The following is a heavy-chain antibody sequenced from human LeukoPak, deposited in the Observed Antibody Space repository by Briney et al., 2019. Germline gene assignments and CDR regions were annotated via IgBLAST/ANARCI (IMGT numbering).Heavy chain of an antibody. CDR2: IYYSGST. V-gene: IGHV4-39*07. Sequence: SETLSLTCTVSGGSISSSSYYWDWIRQPPGKGLEWIGSIYYSGSTYYNPSLKSRVTISVDTSKNQFSLKLSSVTAADTAVYYCARRDDSSGYHKIFDYWGPGTLVTVSS. D-gene: IGHD3-22*01. CDR3: ARRDDSSGYHKIFDY. CDR1: GGSISSSSYY. J-gene: IGHJ4*02.